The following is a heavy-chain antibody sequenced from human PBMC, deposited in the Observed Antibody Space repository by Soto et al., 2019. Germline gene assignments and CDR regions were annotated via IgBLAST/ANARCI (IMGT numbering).Heavy chain of an antibody. CDR1: GFSLDTTGMC. D-gene: IGHD2-2*01. CDR3: ARTPFCSSTRFYDY. CDR2: IDWDDDK. J-gene: IGHJ4*02. Sequence: SGPTLVNPTQTLTLTCTFSGFSLDTTGMCVSWIRQPPGKALEWLALIDWDDDKYYNTSLKTRLTVSKGTSENQVVLTMTDVDPVDTATFYCARTPFCSSTRFYDYWGQGPLVTVSS. V-gene: IGHV2-70*01.